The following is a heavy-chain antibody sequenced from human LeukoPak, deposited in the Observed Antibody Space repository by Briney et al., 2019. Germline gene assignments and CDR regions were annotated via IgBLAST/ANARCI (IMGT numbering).Heavy chain of an antibody. CDR2: ISSSGSTI. D-gene: IGHD3-9*01. Sequence: GGSLRLSCAASGFAFSGFWMSWVRQAPGKGLEWVSYISSSGSTIYYADSVKGRFTISRDNAKNSLYLQMNSLRAEDTAVYYCARDVGYYDILTTVQEPFDIWGQGTMVTVSS. CDR3: ARDVGYYDILTTVQEPFDI. J-gene: IGHJ3*02. V-gene: IGHV3-11*01. CDR1: GFAFSGFW.